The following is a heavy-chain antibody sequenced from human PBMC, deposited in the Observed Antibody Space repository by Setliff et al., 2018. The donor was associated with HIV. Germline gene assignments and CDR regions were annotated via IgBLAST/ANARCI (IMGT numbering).Heavy chain of an antibody. CDR2: IYMRWGT. J-gene: IGHJ5*02. CDR3: AIDHVTNIAESGYGYTRIDP. Sequence: SETLSLTCTVSGGSIISEISWWAWIRQPAGKGPEWLGQIYMRWGTDYNPSLEGRVTISLDTSKNQFSLKLTSVTTADTAVYYCAIDHVTNIAESGYGYTRIDPWGPGISVTVSS. V-gene: IGHV4-61*09. D-gene: IGHD5-18*01. CDR1: GGSIISEISW.